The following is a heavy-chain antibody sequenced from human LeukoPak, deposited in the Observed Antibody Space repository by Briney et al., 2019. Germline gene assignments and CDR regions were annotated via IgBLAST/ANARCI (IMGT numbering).Heavy chain of an antibody. J-gene: IGHJ4*02. Sequence: PGGSLRLSCAASGFTFSSYAMSWVRQAPGKGLEWVSAISGSGGSTYYADSVKGRFTISRDNSKNTLYLQMNSLRAEDTAVYYCTRIFYDSSGYYFDYWGQGTLVTVSS. D-gene: IGHD3-22*01. CDR1: GFTFSSYA. CDR3: TRIFYDSSGYYFDY. CDR2: ISGSGGST. V-gene: IGHV3-23*01.